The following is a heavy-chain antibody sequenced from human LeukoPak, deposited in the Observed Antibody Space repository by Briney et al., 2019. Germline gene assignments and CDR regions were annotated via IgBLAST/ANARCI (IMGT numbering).Heavy chain of an antibody. D-gene: IGHD3-22*01. CDR1: GYSFTSHW. CDR2: IYPRDSNT. V-gene: IGHV5-51*01. J-gene: IGHJ5*02. CDR3: ARQRYYGSSGQFDP. Sequence: GESLKISCKGSGYGSGYSFTSHWIAWVRQMPGKGLEWMGIIYPRDSNTIYSPSFQGQVTISADKSISTAYLQWSSLKASDTAMYYCARQRYYGSSGQFDPWGQGTLVTVSS.